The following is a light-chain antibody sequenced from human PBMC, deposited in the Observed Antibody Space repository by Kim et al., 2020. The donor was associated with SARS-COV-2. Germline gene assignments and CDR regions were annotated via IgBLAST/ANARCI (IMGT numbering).Light chain of an antibody. J-gene: IGLJ2*01. CDR3: QVWDSTTTV. CDR2: QDT. Sequence: SVSPGQTATSTCSGVRVGEKYVGWYQQKPGQPPEVVIYQDTKRPSEIPDRFAGSNSGNTATLTISRTQAMDEADYYCQVWDSTTTVFGGGTQLTVL. CDR1: RVGEKY. V-gene: IGLV3-1*01.